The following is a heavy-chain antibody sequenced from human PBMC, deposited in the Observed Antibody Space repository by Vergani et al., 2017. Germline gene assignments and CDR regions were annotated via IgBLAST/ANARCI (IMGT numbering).Heavy chain of an antibody. CDR2: IYPCDSDT. V-gene: IGHV5-51*01. D-gene: IGHD5-18*01. J-gene: IGHJ6*02. CDR3: AGRPPCVGTAMGCTYDYGRDL. CDR1: GYSFTSYW. Sequence: EVQLVQSGAEVKKPGESLKISCKGSGYSFTSYWIGWVRQMPGKGLEWMGIIYPCDSDTRYSPSFQGQVTISADKSISTAYLQWSSLKASDTAMYYCAGRPPCVGTAMGCTYDYGRDLWGQGTTVTVSS.